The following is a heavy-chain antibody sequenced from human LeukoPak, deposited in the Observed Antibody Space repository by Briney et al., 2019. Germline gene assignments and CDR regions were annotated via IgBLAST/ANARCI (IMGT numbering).Heavy chain of an antibody. J-gene: IGHJ4*02. CDR3: ARAMEGYDILTGYQYYFDY. V-gene: IGHV3-48*03. CDR1: GFTFSSYE. Sequence: GGSLRLSCAASGFTFSSYEMNWVRQAPGKGLEWVSYISSSGSTIYYADSVKGRFTISRDNAKNSLYLQMNSLRAEDTAVYYCARAMEGYDILTGYQYYFDYWGQGTLVTVSS. CDR2: ISSSGSTI. D-gene: IGHD3-9*01.